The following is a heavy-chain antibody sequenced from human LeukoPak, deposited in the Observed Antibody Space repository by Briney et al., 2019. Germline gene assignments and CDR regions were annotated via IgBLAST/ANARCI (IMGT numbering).Heavy chain of an antibody. CDR2: SYYSGST. V-gene: IGHV4-59*01. Sequence: SETLSLTCTVSGGSISRYYWSWIRQPPGKGLESIGDSYYSGSTNYNPSLKSRVIISVDMSKNQFSLKLSSVTAADTAVYYCASMISSGSMAIVYWGQGTLVTVSS. D-gene: IGHD6-19*01. CDR1: GGSISRYY. J-gene: IGHJ4*02. CDR3: ASMISSGSMAIVY.